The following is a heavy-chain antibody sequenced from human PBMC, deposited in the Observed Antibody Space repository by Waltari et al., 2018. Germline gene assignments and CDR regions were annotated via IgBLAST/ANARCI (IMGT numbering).Heavy chain of an antibody. D-gene: IGHD3-3*01. CDR1: GFTFSSYG. J-gene: IGHJ4*02. CDR2: ISYDGSNK. V-gene: IGHV3-30*18. Sequence: QVQLVESGGGVVQPGRSLRLSCAASGFTFSSYGMPWVRQAPGKGLEGVAVISYDGSNKYYADSVKGRFTISRDNSKNTLYLQMNSLRAEDTAVYYCAKSGPPEYYDFWSGYYPYYFDYWGQGTLVTVSS. CDR3: AKSGPPEYYDFWSGYYPYYFDY.